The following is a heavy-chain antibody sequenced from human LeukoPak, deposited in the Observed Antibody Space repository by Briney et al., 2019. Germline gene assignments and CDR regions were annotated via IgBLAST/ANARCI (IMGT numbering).Heavy chain of an antibody. V-gene: IGHV1-2*02. D-gene: IGHD1-14*01. J-gene: IGHJ4*02. CDR1: GYTFTDYY. Sequence: ASVRVSCKASGYTFTDYYIHWVRQAPGQGLEWMGWVNPNGGGTKYAQKFQGRVTMTRDTSISTAYMDLSRLRFDDTAVYYCARGGPDNGFDYWGQGTVVTVPS. CDR2: VNPNGGGT. CDR3: ARGGPDNGFDY.